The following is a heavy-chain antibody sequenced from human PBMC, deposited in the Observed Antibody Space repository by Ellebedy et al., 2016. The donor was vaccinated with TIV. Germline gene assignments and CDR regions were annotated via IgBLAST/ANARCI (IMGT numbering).Heavy chain of an antibody. CDR3: ARGKFAAAGIDY. Sequence: LRLSCTVSDGSISRGSYYWNWIRQYPGKGLEWIGYTYYSGSTYYNPSLKSRVNVSVDTSKNQFSLKLSSVTAADTAVYYCARGKFAAAGIDYWGQGTLVTVSS. J-gene: IGHJ4*02. CDR1: DGSISRGSYY. CDR2: TYYSGST. D-gene: IGHD6-13*01. V-gene: IGHV4-31*03.